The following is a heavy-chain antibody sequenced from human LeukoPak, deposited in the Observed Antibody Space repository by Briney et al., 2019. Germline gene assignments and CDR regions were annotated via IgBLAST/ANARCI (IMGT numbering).Heavy chain of an antibody. CDR1: GGSISSYD. CDR2: IYTSGST. V-gene: IGHV4-4*07. J-gene: IGHJ4*02. D-gene: IGHD3-22*01. Sequence: PSETLSLTCTVSGGSISSYDWSWIRQPAGKGLEWMGRIYTSGSTNYNPSLKSRVTISVDKSKNQFSLKLSSVTAADTAVYYCAREVPNSSGYYYVRAFDYWGQGTLVTVSS. CDR3: AREVPNSSGYYYVRAFDY.